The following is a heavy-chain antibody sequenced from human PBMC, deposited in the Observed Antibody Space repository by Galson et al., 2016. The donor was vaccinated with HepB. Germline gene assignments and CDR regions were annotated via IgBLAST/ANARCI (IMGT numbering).Heavy chain of an antibody. CDR1: GDSLISGGYY. CDR3: ARYFDWSTRFNYFDF. J-gene: IGHJ4*01. CDR2: ISYTGTT. D-gene: IGHD3-9*01. V-gene: IGHV4-31*03. Sequence: LSLTCSVSGDSLISGGYYWSWIRHQPGQGLQWIGYISYTGTTYYNPSLRSRSGISMSSSENRFFLNLTSVTAADTATYYCARYFDWSTRFNYFDFWGHGISVTVAS.